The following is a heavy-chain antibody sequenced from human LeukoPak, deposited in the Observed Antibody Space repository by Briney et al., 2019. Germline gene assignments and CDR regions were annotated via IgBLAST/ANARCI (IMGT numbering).Heavy chain of an antibody. Sequence: QAGGSLRLSCAASGFTFRGYAMNWVRQAPGKGLEWVSVSYSGGDTYYPDSVKGRFTVSRDNPKNTVYLQMNSLRAEDTAVYFCARSPVLDRNDKSFADWGQGTLVTVS. CDR2: SYSGGDT. V-gene: IGHV3-53*01. CDR3: ARSPVLDRNDKSFAD. J-gene: IGHJ4*02. D-gene: IGHD1-1*01. CDR1: GFTFRGYA.